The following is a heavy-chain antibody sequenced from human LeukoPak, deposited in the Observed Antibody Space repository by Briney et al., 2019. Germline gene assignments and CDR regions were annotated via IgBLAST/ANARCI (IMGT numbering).Heavy chain of an antibody. J-gene: IGHJ4*02. Sequence: XVKVSCKASGGTFSSYAMSWVRQAPGEGLEWMGGIIDMFGTAKHAEKLEGRVTITADEYKSTAYMELSSLRSEDTAVYYCARDWPPSGYYFDYWGQGTLVTVSS. D-gene: IGHD1-26*01. V-gene: IGHV1-69*13. CDR1: GGTFSSYA. CDR3: ARDWPPSGYYFDY. CDR2: IIDMFGTA.